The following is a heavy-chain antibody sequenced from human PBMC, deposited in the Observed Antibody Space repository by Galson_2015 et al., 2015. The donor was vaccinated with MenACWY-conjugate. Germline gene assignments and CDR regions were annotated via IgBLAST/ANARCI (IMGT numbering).Heavy chain of an antibody. D-gene: IGHD2-2*01. CDR3: ARGGPATAMDAFDI. V-gene: IGHV3-48*04. CDR2: ISSSSSTI. J-gene: IGHJ3*02. CDR1: GLTFSSYS. Sequence: SLRLSCAASGLTFSSYSMNWVRQAPGKGLEWVSYISSSSSTIYYADSVKSRFTISRDNAKNSLYLQMNSLRAEDTAVYYCARGGPATAMDAFDIWGQGTMVTVSS.